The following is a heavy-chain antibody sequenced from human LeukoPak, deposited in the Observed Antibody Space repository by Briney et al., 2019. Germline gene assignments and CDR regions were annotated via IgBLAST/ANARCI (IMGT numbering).Heavy chain of an antibody. V-gene: IGHV3-64*01. CDR3: ARGYSGYDDPPLY. Sequence: GGSLRLSCAASGFTFSSYAMHWVRQAPGKGLEYVSAISSNGGSTYYANSVKGRFTISRDNSKNTLYLQMGSLRAEDMAVYYCARGYSGYDDPPLYLGQGTLVTVSS. D-gene: IGHD5-12*01. CDR2: ISSNGGST. CDR1: GFTFSSYA. J-gene: IGHJ4*02.